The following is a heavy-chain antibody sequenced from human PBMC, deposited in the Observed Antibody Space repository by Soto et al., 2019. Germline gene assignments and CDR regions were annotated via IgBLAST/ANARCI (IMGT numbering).Heavy chain of an antibody. Sequence: SETLSLTCTVXGGSISSYYWSWIRQPPGKGLEWIGYIYYSGSTNYNPSLKSRVTISVDTSKNQFSLKLSSVTAADTAVYYCARVTEYDFWSGYSFYMDVWGKGTTVTVSS. CDR3: ARVTEYDFWSGYSFYMDV. CDR2: IYYSGST. D-gene: IGHD3-3*01. V-gene: IGHV4-59*01. CDR1: GGSISSYY. J-gene: IGHJ6*03.